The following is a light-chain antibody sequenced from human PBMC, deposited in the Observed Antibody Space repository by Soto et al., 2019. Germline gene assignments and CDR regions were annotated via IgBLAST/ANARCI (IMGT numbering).Light chain of an antibody. CDR3: LQYNNWPRT. CDR2: DAS. CDR1: QSVSST. V-gene: IGKV3-15*01. J-gene: IGKJ2*02. Sequence: EIVMTQTPATLSVSPGERATLSCRASQSVSSTLAWYQQKPGQAPRLLIYDASTRATGIPARFSGSGSGTEFTLTISRLQSEDFAVYYCLQYNNWPRTFGQGTKLEIK.